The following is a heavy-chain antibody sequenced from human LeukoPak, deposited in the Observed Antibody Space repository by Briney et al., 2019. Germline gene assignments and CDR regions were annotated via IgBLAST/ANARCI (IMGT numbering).Heavy chain of an antibody. CDR2: INPNSGGT. J-gene: IGHJ5*02. CDR3: ARLHNWGSIGGWFDP. Sequence: GASVKVSCKASGYTFTGYYMHWVRQALGQGLEWMGWINPNSGGTNYAQKFQGRVTMTTDTSTSTAYMELRSLRSDDTAVYYCARLHNWGSIGGWFDPWGQGTLVTVSS. V-gene: IGHV1-2*02. D-gene: IGHD7-27*01. CDR1: GYTFTGYY.